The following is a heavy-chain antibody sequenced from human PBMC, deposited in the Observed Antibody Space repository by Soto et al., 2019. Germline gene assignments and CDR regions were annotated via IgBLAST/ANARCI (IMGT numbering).Heavy chain of an antibody. CDR3: AKGAYYHGSGSYFPFDY. Sequence: EVKMLESGGGLVQPGGSLRLSCAASGFTLSSYGMSWVRQAPGKGLEWVSANSGSGGSTYYADSVKGRFTISRDNSKNTLYLQMNSLGAEDTAVYYCAKGAYYHGSGSYFPFDYWGQGTLVTVSS. CDR2: NSGSGGST. V-gene: IGHV3-23*01. J-gene: IGHJ4*02. D-gene: IGHD3-10*01. CDR1: GFTLSSYG.